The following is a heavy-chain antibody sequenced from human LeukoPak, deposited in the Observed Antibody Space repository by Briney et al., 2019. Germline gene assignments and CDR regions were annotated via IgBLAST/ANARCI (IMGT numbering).Heavy chain of an antibody. J-gene: IGHJ3*02. CDR2: IRYDGSNK. CDR1: GFTFSSYS. Sequence: GGSLRLSCAASGFTFSSYSMNWVRQAPGKGLEWVAFIRYDGSNKYYADSVKGRFTISRDNSKNTLYLQMNSLRAEDTAVYYCAKDLGTGYCSSTSCPWDAFDIWGQGTMVTVSS. D-gene: IGHD2-2*03. CDR3: AKDLGTGYCSSTSCPWDAFDI. V-gene: IGHV3-30*02.